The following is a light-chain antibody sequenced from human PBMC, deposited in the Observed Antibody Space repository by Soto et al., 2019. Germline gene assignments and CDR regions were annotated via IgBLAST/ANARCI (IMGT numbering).Light chain of an antibody. Sequence: QSALTQPASVSGSPGQSITISCTGTSGDIGSYNRVSWYQQHPGKAPKLIIYEVTDRPSGVSNRFSGSKSGNTASLTISGLQAEDEAEYYCSSYTNNNTRACVFGPGTKVTV. V-gene: IGLV2-14*01. J-gene: IGLJ1*01. CDR2: EVT. CDR1: SGDIGSYNR. CDR3: SSYTNNNTRACV.